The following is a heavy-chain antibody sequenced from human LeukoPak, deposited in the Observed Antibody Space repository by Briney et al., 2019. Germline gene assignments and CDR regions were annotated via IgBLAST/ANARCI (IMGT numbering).Heavy chain of an antibody. V-gene: IGHV3-74*01. CDR2: INSDGIST. J-gene: IGHJ4*02. CDR3: ARDVGNFDY. CDR1: GYTFSNYW. Sequence: GGSLRLSCAASGYTFSNYWMHWVRQAPGKGLVWVSRINSDGISTGYADSVKGRFTVSRDNAKKTLYLQMNSLRAEDTAVYYCARDVGNFDYWGQGTLVTVSS.